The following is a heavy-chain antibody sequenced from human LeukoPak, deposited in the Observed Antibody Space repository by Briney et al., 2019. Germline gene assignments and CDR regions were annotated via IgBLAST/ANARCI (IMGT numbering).Heavy chain of an antibody. CDR2: IKPNSGGT. D-gene: IGHD3-22*01. J-gene: IGHJ4*02. CDR3: ARVFSIVVVDD. Sequence: GASVKVSCKASGYSFTGYYMHWVRQAPGQGLEWMGWIKPNSGGTNYAQKFQGRVTMTRDTSISTAYMELSRLRSDDTAVYYCARVFSIVVVDDWGQGTLVTVSS. CDR1: GYSFTGYY. V-gene: IGHV1-2*02.